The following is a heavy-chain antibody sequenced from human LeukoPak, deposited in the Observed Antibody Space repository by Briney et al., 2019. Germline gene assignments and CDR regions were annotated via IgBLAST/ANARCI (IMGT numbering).Heavy chain of an antibody. CDR3: ATDYYVSGSYYRLFY. CDR2: INSDGSST. CDR1: GFTFSTFA. J-gene: IGHJ4*02. D-gene: IGHD3-10*01. V-gene: IGHV3-74*01. Sequence: PGGSLRLSCAASGFTFSTFAMIWVRQAPGKGLVWVSRINSDGSSTSYADSVKGRFTISRDNAKNSLYLQMNNLRAEDTAIYYCATDYYVSGSYYRLFYWGQGTLVTVSS.